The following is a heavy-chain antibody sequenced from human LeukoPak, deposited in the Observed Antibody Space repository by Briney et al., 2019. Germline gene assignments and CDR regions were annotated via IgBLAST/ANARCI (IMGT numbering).Heavy chain of an antibody. V-gene: IGHV6-1*01. CDR2: TYYRSKWYN. CDR3: ARVGGTFSYGMDV. D-gene: IGHD1-1*01. J-gene: IGHJ6*02. Sequence: SQTLSLTCAISGDSVSSNNAAWSWIRQSPSRGLEWLGRTYYRSKWYNEYAVSEKSRITINPDTTKNQFSLQLNSATPEDTAVYYCARVGGTFSYGMDVWGQGTTVTVSS. CDR1: GDSVSSNNAA.